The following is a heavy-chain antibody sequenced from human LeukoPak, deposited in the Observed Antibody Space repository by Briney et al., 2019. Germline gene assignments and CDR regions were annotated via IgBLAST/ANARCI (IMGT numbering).Heavy chain of an antibody. CDR1: GFTFSTYA. D-gene: IGHD3-3*02. J-gene: IGHJ4*02. CDR3: ARVNTIFGVDVVSLGAEFEF. Sequence: GGSLRLSCGASGFTFSTYAMHWVRQAPGKGLECVSVISYDGTTKDYADSVKGRFTISRDNSNGTLYLQMNSLRPEDTALYYCARVNTIFGVDVVSLGAEFEFWGQGTLVTVSS. CDR2: ISYDGTTK. V-gene: IGHV3-30*03.